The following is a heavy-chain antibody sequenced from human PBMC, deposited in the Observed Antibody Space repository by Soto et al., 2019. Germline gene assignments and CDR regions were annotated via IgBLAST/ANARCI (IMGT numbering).Heavy chain of an antibody. CDR3: AHRQDLGAFDI. CDR1: GFSLSTRAVG. Sequence: QITLKESGPTLVKPTQTLTLTCTFSGFSLSTRAVGVGWIRQPPGKALEWLALIYWNDDQRYSPSLKNRLTITKDTSKNHVVLTMTNVDPADTATYYCAHRQDLGAFDIWGQGTMVTVSS. CDR2: IYWNDDQ. J-gene: IGHJ3*02. D-gene: IGHD7-27*01. V-gene: IGHV2-5*01.